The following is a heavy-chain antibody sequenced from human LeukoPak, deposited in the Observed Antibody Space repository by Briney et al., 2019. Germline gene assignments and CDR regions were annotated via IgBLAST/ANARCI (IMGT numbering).Heavy chain of an antibody. CDR1: GFTFDDYA. D-gene: IGHD2-15*01. CDR2: ISWNSGSI. Sequence: GGSLRLSCAASGFTFDDYAMHWVRQAPGKGLEWVSGISWNSGSIGYADSVKGRFTTSRDNAKDSLYLQMNSLRAEDTAVYYCARDPFYCSGGSCYSVYWGQGTLVTVSS. V-gene: IGHV3-9*01. J-gene: IGHJ4*02. CDR3: ARDPFYCSGGSCYSVY.